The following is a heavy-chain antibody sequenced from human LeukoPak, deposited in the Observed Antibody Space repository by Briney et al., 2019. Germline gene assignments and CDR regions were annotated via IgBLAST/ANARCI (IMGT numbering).Heavy chain of an antibody. V-gene: IGHV1-69*05. CDR2: IIPIFGTA. CDR1: GGTFSSYA. J-gene: IGHJ4*02. D-gene: IGHD2-15*01. Sequence: ASVKVSCKASGGTFSSYAISWVRQAPRQGLEWMGGIIPIFGTANYAQKFQGRVTITTDESTSTAYMELSSLRSEDTAVYYCARVSLKGSTEYDYWGQGTLVTVSS. CDR3: ARVSLKGSTEYDY.